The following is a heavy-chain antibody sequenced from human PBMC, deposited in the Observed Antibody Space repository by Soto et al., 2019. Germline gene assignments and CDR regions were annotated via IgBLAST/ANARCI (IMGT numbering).Heavy chain of an antibody. D-gene: IGHD2-15*01. Sequence: QVQLVQSGAEVKKPGASVKVSCKASGDSFTNYYIHWVRQAPGQGLEWMGILNPGVGSTSYAQKCQGRVTMTRDTSTSTVYMELSSLRSEDTAVYYCARGSWWQPPRRIDYWGQGTLVTVSS. V-gene: IGHV1-46*01. CDR2: LNPGVGST. CDR1: GDSFTNYY. CDR3: ARGSWWQPPRRIDY. J-gene: IGHJ4*02.